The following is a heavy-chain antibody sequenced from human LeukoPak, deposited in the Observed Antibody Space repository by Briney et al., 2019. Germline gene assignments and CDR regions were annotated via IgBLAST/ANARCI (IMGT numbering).Heavy chain of an antibody. J-gene: IGHJ4*02. V-gene: IGHV4-59*01. CDR3: ARSSAHSYGDFHS. CDR1: GVSITTNY. CDR2: THHSGAT. Sequence: SETLSLTCSVSGVSITTNYWSWIRQPPGKGLEWLGYTHHSGATSYNPSLKIRDTMSLDTSNNQFSLKVTSVTAADTAVYYCARSSAHSYGDFHSWGQGNLVPSPQ. D-gene: IGHD5-18*01.